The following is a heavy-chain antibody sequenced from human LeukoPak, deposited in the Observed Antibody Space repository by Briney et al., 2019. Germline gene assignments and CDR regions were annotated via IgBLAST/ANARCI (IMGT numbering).Heavy chain of an antibody. CDR1: GFIFSSYP. CDR2: IGSNGGST. Sequence: PGGSLRLSCAASGFIFSSYPMQWVRQAPGKGLEYVSAIGSNGGSTYYANSAKGRFTISRDNSKNTLYLQMGSLRAEDMAVYYCARQSTPYYYYYIDVWGKGTTVTISS. J-gene: IGHJ6*03. CDR3: ARQSTPYYYYYIDV. V-gene: IGHV3-64*01.